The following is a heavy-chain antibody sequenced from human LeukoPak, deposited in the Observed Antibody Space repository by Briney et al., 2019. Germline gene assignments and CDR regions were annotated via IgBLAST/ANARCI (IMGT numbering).Heavy chain of an antibody. D-gene: IGHD6-13*01. CDR1: GFTFSSYG. Sequence: GGSLRLSCAASGFTFSSYGMHWVRQAPGKGLEWVAFIRYDGSNKYYADSVKGRFTISRDNSRNTLYLQMNSLRAEDTAVYYCAKDLTPKIAAGYNFDYWGQGTLVTVSS. V-gene: IGHV3-30*02. J-gene: IGHJ4*02. CDR2: IRYDGSNK. CDR3: AKDLTPKIAAGYNFDY.